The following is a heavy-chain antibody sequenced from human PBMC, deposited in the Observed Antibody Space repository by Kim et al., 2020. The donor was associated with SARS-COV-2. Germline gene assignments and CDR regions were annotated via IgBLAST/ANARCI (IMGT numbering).Heavy chain of an antibody. V-gene: IGHV3-30*03. Sequence: GGSLRISCAASGFTFISHVMHWVRQAPGKGLEWVALISYEGSTQRYTDSVKGRFTVSRDNSKNILFLQMNSLRPEDTAVYYCARNLVGDTDLGPWGQGTLVTVSS. CDR2: ISYEGSTQ. D-gene: IGHD1-26*01. CDR1: GFTFISHV. CDR3: ARNLVGDTDLGP. J-gene: IGHJ5*02.